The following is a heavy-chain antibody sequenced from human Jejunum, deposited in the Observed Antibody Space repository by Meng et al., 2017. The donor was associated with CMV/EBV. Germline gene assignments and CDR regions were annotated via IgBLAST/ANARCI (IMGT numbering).Heavy chain of an antibody. CDR2: INYSGNT. V-gene: IGHV4-39*07. Sequence: ASISNSDYYWGWIRQSPGKGLEWIGSINYSGNTYHNPSFKSRVTISVDTSKNQFSLRLTSVTAADTAVYYCARDMGQQLVPVSFDYWGQGTLVTVSS. D-gene: IGHD6-13*01. CDR1: ASISNSDYY. J-gene: IGHJ4*02. CDR3: ARDMGQQLVPVSFDY.